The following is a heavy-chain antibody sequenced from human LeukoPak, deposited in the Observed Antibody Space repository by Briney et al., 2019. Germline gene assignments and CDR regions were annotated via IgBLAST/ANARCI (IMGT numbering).Heavy chain of an antibody. Sequence: SETLSLTCTVSGGSISTSYRGWIRQPPGKGLEWIGYIYYSGSTNYNPSLKSRVTISVDTSKNQFSLKLRSVIAADTAVYYCARRGSYGDYTWGQGTLVTVSS. CDR1: GGSISTSY. CDR3: ARRGSYGDYT. CDR2: IYYSGST. V-gene: IGHV4-59*01. J-gene: IGHJ4*02. D-gene: IGHD4-17*01.